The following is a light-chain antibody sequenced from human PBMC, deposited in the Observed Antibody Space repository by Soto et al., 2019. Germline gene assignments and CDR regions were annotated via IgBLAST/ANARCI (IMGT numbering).Light chain of an antibody. CDR1: QSVSSN. CDR2: GAS. CDR3: QQYNDWPPWT. Sequence: EIEMTQSPATLSVSPGERATLSCRASQSVSSNLAWYQQKPGLAPRLLIYGASSRATGIPARFSGSGSGTDFTLTITSLQSEDFAVYYCQQYNDWPPWTFGQGTKVDIK. J-gene: IGKJ1*01. V-gene: IGKV3-15*01.